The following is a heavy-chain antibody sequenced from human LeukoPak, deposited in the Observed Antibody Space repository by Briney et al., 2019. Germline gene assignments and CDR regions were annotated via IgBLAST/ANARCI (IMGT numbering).Heavy chain of an antibody. CDR2: INWNSGSI. V-gene: IGHV3-9*01. CDR3: ARDYYDSSGYPSYYFDY. Sequence: SLRLSCAASGFTFDDYAMHWVRQAPGKGLEWVSGINWNSGSIGYADSVKGRLTISRDNAKNSLYLQMNSLRAEDTAVYYCARDYYDSSGYPSYYFDYWGQGTLVTVSS. J-gene: IGHJ4*02. CDR1: GFTFDDYA. D-gene: IGHD3-22*01.